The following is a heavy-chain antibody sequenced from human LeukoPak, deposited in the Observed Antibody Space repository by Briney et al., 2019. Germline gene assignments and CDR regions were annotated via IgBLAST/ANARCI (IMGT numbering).Heavy chain of an antibody. Sequence: GGSLRLSCAASGFTVSSNYMSWVRQAPGKGLEWVSVIYSGGSTYYADSVKGRFTISRDNSKNTLYLQMNSLRAEDTAVYYCAKDVALHIVVVTAIQNAFDIWGQGTMVTVSS. CDR3: AKDVALHIVVVTAIQNAFDI. J-gene: IGHJ3*02. CDR1: GFTVSSNY. CDR2: IYSGGST. V-gene: IGHV3-53*05. D-gene: IGHD2-21*02.